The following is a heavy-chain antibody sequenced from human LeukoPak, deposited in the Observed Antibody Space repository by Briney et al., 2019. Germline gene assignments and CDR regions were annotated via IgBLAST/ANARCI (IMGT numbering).Heavy chain of an antibody. CDR1: GFTFSDYY. D-gene: IGHD2-2*01. Sequence: GGSLRLSCAVSGFTFSDYYMSWIRQAPGKGLEWVSYISSGGSTISHADSVKGRFTISRDNAENSLYLQMNSLRAEDTAVYYCARGPPGRVAMARPDYWGQGTLVTVSS. J-gene: IGHJ4*02. CDR2: ISSGGSTI. CDR3: ARGPPGRVAMARPDY. V-gene: IGHV3-11*01.